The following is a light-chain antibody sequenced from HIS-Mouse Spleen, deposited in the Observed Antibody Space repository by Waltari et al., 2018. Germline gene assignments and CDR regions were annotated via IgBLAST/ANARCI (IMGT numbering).Light chain of an antibody. J-gene: IGKJ1*01. V-gene: IGKV3-15*01. CDR3: QQYNNWPPWT. CDR2: GAS. CDR1: QSVSSN. Sequence: EIAMTQSPATLTVSQGERATLSCRASQSVSSNLAWYQQKPGQAPRLLIYGASARATGIPARFSGSWSGTEFTLTISSIQSEDFAVYYCQQYNNWPPWTFGQGTKVEIK.